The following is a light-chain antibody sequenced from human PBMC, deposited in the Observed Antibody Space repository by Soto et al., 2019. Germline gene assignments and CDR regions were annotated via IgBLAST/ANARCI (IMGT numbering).Light chain of an antibody. J-gene: IGLJ1*01. V-gene: IGLV2-23*01. CDR3: CSYAGSTAYV. CDR2: EGG. CDR1: SSDVGSYNL. Sequence: QPVLTQPASVSGSPGQSITISCTGTSSDVGSYNLVSWYQHHPGKAPKLMIYEGGKRPSGVSNRFSGSKSGNTASLTISALQAEDEADYYCCSYAGSTAYVFGIGTKVTVL.